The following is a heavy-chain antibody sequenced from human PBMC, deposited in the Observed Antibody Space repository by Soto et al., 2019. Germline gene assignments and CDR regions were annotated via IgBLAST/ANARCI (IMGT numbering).Heavy chain of an antibody. Sequence: SETLSLTCTVSGGSISSYYWSWIRQPPGKGLEWIGYIYYSGSTNYNPSLKSRVTISVDTSKNQFSLKLSSVTAADTAVYYCARGPPRAMTTVILHFAPWGQGTRVPVSS. J-gene: IGHJ5*02. CDR1: GGSISSYY. CDR3: ARGPPRAMTTVILHFAP. D-gene: IGHD4-17*01. CDR2: IYYSGST. V-gene: IGHV4-59*01.